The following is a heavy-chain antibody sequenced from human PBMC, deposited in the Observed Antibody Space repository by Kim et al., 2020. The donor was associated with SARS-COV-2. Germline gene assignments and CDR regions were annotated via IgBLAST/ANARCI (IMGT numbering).Heavy chain of an antibody. J-gene: IGHJ4*02. D-gene: IGHD3-22*01. CDR3: AKGDNYDSSGYYGRVY. V-gene: IGHV3-23*01. Sequence: SVKGRFTISRDNSKNTLYLQMNSLRAEDTAVYYCAKGDNYDSSGYYGRVYWGQGTLVTVSS.